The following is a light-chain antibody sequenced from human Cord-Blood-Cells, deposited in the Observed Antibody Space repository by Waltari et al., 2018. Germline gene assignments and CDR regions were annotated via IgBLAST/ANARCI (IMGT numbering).Light chain of an antibody. J-gene: IGKJ4*01. CDR3: QKYNSAPLT. V-gene: IGKV1-27*01. CDR1: QGISNY. Sequence: DIQMTQSPSSLSASVGDRVTITGRARQGISNYLAWYQQKPGKVPKLLIYAASTLQSGVPSRFSGSGSGTDFTLTISSPQPEDVATYYCQKYNSAPLTFGGGTKVEIK. CDR2: AAS.